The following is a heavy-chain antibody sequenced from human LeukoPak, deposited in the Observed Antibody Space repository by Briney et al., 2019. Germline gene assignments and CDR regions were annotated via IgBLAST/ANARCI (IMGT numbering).Heavy chain of an antibody. V-gene: IGHV4-31*03. CDR1: GDSISSGGYY. CDR2: IYYSGST. J-gene: IGHJ4*02. D-gene: IGHD4-17*01. Sequence: TSETLSLTCTVSGDSISSGGYYWSWIRQHPGKGLEWIGYIYYSGSTYYNPSLKSRVFIAVDTFENQFSLKLRSVTAADTAVYYCARVADDYGDYHFDYWGQGTLVTVSS. CDR3: ARVADDYGDYHFDY.